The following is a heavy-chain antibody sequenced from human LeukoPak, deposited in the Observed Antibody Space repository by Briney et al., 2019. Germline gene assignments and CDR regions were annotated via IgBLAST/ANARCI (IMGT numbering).Heavy chain of an antibody. J-gene: IGHJ4*02. Sequence: GGSLTLSCAASGFTFSSYGLAWVRQAPGKGLEWVSGINTGDNTYHLDSVRGRFTISRDISKNTVYLQMNGLRVEDTAVYYCAKTRNGEWHSDLDHWGQGTLVTVSS. CDR2: INTGDNT. CDR3: AKTRNGEWHSDLDH. CDR1: GFTFSSYG. D-gene: IGHD1-1*01. V-gene: IGHV3-23*01.